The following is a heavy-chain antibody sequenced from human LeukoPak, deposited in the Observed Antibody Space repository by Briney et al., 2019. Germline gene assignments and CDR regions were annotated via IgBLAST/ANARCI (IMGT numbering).Heavy chain of an antibody. CDR3: AKGFGTDH. D-gene: IGHD3-3*01. CDR2: IKQNGSEK. J-gene: IGHJ5*02. V-gene: IGHV3-7*01. CDR1: GFTFSSVW. Sequence: GGSLRLSCAASGFTFSSVWMTWVRQVPGKGLEWVANIKQNGSEKYYMDSVKGRFTISRDDAKNSLYLQMNSLRVEDTAIYYCAKGFGTDHWVQGTLVTVSS.